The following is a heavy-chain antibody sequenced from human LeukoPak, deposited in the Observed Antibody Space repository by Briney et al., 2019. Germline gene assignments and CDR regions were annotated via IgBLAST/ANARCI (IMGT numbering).Heavy chain of an antibody. CDR1: GFTFRTYA. CDR2: VKEDGSET. D-gene: IGHD3-16*01. Sequence: GGSLRLSCAASGFTFRTYAMSWVRQAPGKGLEWVANVKEDGSETYYADSVKGRFTISRDNAKSSLFLQMNSLRAEDTAVYYCARDDEFTLGTDSWGQGTLVTVSS. V-gene: IGHV3-7*01. J-gene: IGHJ4*02. CDR3: ARDDEFTLGTDS.